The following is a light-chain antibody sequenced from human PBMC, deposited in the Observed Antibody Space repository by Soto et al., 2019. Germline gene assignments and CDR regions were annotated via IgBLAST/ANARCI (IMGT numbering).Light chain of an antibody. Sequence: EIVLAQSPATLSLSPGDRATLSCGASQSVSRSYLAWYQQRPGQAPRLLIYDASNRATGIPARFSGSGSGTDFTLTISSLEPEDFAVYYCQHRNNRPFSFGPGTKVDIK. CDR3: QHRNNRPFS. V-gene: IGKV3-11*01. CDR2: DAS. CDR1: QSVSRSY. J-gene: IGKJ3*01.